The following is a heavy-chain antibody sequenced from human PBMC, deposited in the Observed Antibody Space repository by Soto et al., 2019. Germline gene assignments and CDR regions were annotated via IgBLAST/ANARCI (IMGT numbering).Heavy chain of an antibody. CDR3: ARGLQS. V-gene: IGHV6-1*01. CDR1: GDSISNTSAA. J-gene: IGHJ5*02. D-gene: IGHD6-19*01. CDR2: TYYRSKWFS. Sequence: SQTLSLTCGISGDSISNTSAAWNWFRQSPSRGLEWLGRTYYRSKWFSDYAESVKSRIAISPDTSKNQISLQMNSVTPEDTAFYYCARGLQSWGQGTLVIVSS.